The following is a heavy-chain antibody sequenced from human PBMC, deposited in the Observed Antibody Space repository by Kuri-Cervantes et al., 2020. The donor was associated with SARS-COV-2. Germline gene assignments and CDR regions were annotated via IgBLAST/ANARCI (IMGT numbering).Heavy chain of an antibody. Sequence: ASVKVSCKASGYTFTVYYIHWVRQAPGQGLEWMGWITPNSGGTNYAQKFQGRVTMTRDTSISTAYMELSRLRSDDTAVYYCASSPLGGGIDYWGQGTLVTVSS. D-gene: IGHD1-26*01. J-gene: IGHJ4*02. CDR3: ASSPLGGGIDY. CDR2: ITPNSGGT. CDR1: GYTFTVYY. V-gene: IGHV1-2*02.